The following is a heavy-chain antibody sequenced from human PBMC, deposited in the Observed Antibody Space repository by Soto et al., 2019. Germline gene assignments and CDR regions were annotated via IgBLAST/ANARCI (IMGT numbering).Heavy chain of an antibody. CDR3: ARALVFSWSGIYYFDY. CDR1: GGSIYSYY. CDR2: IYYSGST. V-gene: IGHV4-59*01. Sequence: QVRLQESGPGLVKPSETLSLTCTVSGGSIYSYYWSWIRQPPGKGLEWIGSIYYSGSTNYNPSLKSRVTISIDTSKNQFSLRLSSVTAADTAVYYCARALVFSWSGIYYFDYWGQGALVTVSS. J-gene: IGHJ4*02. D-gene: IGHD3-3*01.